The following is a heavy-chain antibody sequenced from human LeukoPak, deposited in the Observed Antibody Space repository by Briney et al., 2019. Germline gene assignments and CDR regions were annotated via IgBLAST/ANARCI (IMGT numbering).Heavy chain of an antibody. Sequence: PGGSLRLSCAASGFTFSSYWMSWVRQAPGKGLEGVANIKQDGSEKYYVDSVKGRFTISRDNAKNSLYLQMNSLGAEDTAVYYCARGAPGDYYCYMDVWGKGTTVTISS. J-gene: IGHJ6*03. CDR1: GFTFSSYW. CDR3: ARGAPGDYYCYMDV. D-gene: IGHD1-14*01. V-gene: IGHV3-7*01. CDR2: IKQDGSEK.